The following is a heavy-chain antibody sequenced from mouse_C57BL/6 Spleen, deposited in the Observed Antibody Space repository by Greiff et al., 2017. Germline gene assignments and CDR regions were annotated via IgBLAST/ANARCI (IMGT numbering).Heavy chain of an antibody. V-gene: IGHV1-53*01. CDR3: ARGSLTTVVATGAMDY. D-gene: IGHD1-1*01. J-gene: IGHJ4*01. CDR1: GYTFTSYW. CDR2: INPSNGGT. Sequence: VQLQRSGTELVKPGASVKLSCKASGYTFTSYWMHWVKQRPGQGLEWIGNINPSNGGTNYNEKFKSKATLTVDKSSSTAYMQLSSLTSEDSAVYYCARGSLTTVVATGAMDYWGQGTSVTVSS.